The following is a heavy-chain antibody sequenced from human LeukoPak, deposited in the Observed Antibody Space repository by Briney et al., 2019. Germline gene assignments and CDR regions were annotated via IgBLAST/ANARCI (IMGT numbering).Heavy chain of an antibody. CDR3: ARANIVVVPAASTEYNWFDP. D-gene: IGHD2-2*01. V-gene: IGHV4-59*08. CDR1: GGSITDYY. CDR2: MYYSGSA. Sequence: AETLSLTCTVSGGSITDYYWSWIRHSSGKGLEWIGYMYYSGSAYYSPSLKTRVTISVDTSKNQFSLKLTSVTAADTAVYYCARANIVVVPAASTEYNWFDPWGQGTLVTVSS. J-gene: IGHJ5*02.